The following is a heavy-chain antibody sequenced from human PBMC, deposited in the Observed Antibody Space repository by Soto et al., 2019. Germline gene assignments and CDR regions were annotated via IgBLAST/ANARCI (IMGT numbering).Heavy chain of an antibody. D-gene: IGHD6-13*01. J-gene: IGHJ4*02. CDR3: ASGVAAAEPFDY. V-gene: IGHV4-31*03. Sequence: SETLSLTCTVSGGSISSGGYYWSWIRQHPGKGLEWIGYIYYSGSTYYNPSLKSRVTISVDTSKNQFSLKLSSVTAADTAVYYCASGVAAAEPFDYWGQGTLVTVSS. CDR2: IYYSGST. CDR1: GGSISSGGYY.